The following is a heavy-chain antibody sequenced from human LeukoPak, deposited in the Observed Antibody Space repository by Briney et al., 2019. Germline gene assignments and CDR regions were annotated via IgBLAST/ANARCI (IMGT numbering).Heavy chain of an antibody. Sequence: TGGSLRLSCAASGFTFSSYAMHWVRQAPGKGLEWVAVISYDGSNKYYADSAKGRFTTSRDNSKNTVYLQMNSLRAEDTAVYYCAGNKDWGQGTLVTVSS. CDR1: GFTFSSYA. CDR2: ISYDGSNK. J-gene: IGHJ4*01. V-gene: IGHV3-30-3*01. CDR3: AGNKD. D-gene: IGHD1-14*01.